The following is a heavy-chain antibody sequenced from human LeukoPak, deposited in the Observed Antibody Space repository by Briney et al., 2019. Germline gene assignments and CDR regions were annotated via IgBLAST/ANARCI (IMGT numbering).Heavy chain of an antibody. CDR3: ARHASGYPNFDY. Sequence: NTSETLSLTCTVSGGSISSSSYYWGWIRQPPGKGLEWIGSIYYSGSTYYNPSLKSRVTISVDTSKNQFSLKLSSVTAADTAMYYCARHASGYPNFDYWGHGTLVTVSS. CDR2: IYYSGST. CDR1: GGSISSSSYY. J-gene: IGHJ4*01. V-gene: IGHV4-39*01. D-gene: IGHD5-12*01.